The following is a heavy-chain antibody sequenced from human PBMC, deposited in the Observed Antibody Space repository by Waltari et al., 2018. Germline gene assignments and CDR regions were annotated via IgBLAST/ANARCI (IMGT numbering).Heavy chain of an antibody. Sequence: EVQLVESGGGLVKPGGSLRLSCAASGFTFSSYSMNWVRQAPGKGMEWFSSISSSSSYLYYADSVKGRFTISRDNAKNSLYLQMNSLRAEDTAVYYCAIEDLRDGYNSDWGQGTLVTVSS. CDR2: ISSSSSYL. CDR3: AIEDLRDGYNSD. V-gene: IGHV3-21*03. CDR1: GFTFSSYS. D-gene: IGHD5-12*01. J-gene: IGHJ4*02.